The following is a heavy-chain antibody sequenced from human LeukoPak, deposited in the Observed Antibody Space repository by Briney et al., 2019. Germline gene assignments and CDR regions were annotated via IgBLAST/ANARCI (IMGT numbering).Heavy chain of an antibody. CDR2: INPNSGGT. CDR1: GYTFTGYY. CDR3: ARAEWDIVATPYYFDY. D-gene: IGHD5-12*01. V-gene: IGHV1-2*02. Sequence: ASVKVSCKASGYTFTGYYMHWVRQAPGQGLEWMGWINPNSGGTNYAQKFQGRVTMTRDTSISTAYMELSRLRSDDTAVYYSARAEWDIVATPYYFDYWGQGTLVTVSS. J-gene: IGHJ4*02.